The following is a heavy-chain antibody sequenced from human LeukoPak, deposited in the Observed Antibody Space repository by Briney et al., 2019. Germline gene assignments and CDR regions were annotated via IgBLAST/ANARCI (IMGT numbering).Heavy chain of an antibody. CDR2: MNPNTTDT. D-gene: IGHD2-15*01. CDR1: GYTFTNFD. CDR3: TRESSYCSATKCYSSGFDS. V-gene: IGHV1-8*03. J-gene: IGHJ5*01. Sequence: GASVKVSCKAFGYTFTNFDINWVRQAPGQGLEWVGWMNPNTTDTGYAQKFQGRVTITRDPSISTAYMELNNLRSDDTAVYFCTRESSYCSATKCYSSGFDSWGQGTLVTVSS.